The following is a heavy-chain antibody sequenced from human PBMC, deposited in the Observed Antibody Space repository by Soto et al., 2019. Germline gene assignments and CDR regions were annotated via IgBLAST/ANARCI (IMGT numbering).Heavy chain of an antibody. CDR1: GYAFSRYA. CDR3: ERERGSTATFDY. V-gene: IGHV1-3*01. J-gene: IGHJ4*02. Sequence: QVQLVQSGAEVKKPGASVKVSCKASGYAFSRYAINWIRQAPGQGLEWLGWTNAGSGGTKYSQNFQGRVTITRDTAASTVYLDVSSLRSDDTAVYYCERERGSTATFDYWGQGPLVTVSS. CDR2: TNAGSGGT. D-gene: IGHD4-17*01.